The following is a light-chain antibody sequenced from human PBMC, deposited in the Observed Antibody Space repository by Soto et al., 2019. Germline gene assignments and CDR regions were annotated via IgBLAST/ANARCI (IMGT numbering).Light chain of an antibody. CDR2: DVS. V-gene: IGLV2-8*01. CDR1: SSDVGRYNY. J-gene: IGLJ3*02. Sequence: QSALTQPPSASGSPGQSVTISCTGTSSDVGRYNYVSWYQHHPGKAPKLIIYDVSQRPSGVPDRFSGSKSGNTASLTVSGLQAEDEADFFCCSYAGNGAWVFGGGTKVTVL. CDR3: CSYAGNGAWV.